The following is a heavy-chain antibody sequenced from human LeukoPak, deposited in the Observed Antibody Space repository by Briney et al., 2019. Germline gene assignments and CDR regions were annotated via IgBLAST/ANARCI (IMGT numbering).Heavy chain of an antibody. CDR1: GFTFSGSW. D-gene: IGHD2-15*01. CDR2: INSDGSST. J-gene: IGHJ4*02. Sequence: GGSLRLSCAASGFTFSGSWMHWVRQTPGKGLVWVSRINSDGSSTSYADSVKGRFTISRDNAKNTLYLQMNSLRAEDSAVYYCARTRGGSCRNCLNYWGQGTLVTVSS. CDR3: ARTRGGSCRNCLNY. V-gene: IGHV3-74*01.